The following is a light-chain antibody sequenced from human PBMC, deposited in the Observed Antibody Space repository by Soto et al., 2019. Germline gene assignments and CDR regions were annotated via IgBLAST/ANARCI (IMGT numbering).Light chain of an antibody. Sequence: QAVVTQPPSASGTPGQRVTISCSGSSSNIGSNYVYWYQQLPGTAPKLLIYRNNQRPSGVPDRFSGSKSGTSASLAISGLRSEDEADYYCAAWDDRLSVVFGGGTKVTVL. J-gene: IGLJ2*01. CDR1: SSNIGSNY. CDR2: RNN. V-gene: IGLV1-47*01. CDR3: AAWDDRLSVV.